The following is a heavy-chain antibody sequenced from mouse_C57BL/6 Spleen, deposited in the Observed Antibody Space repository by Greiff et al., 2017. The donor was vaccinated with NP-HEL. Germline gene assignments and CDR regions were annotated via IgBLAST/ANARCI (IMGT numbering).Heavy chain of an antibody. CDR3: ARPSFITTVVEGYFDV. Sequence: EVKLVESGGGLVKPGGSLKLSCAASGFTFSDYGMHWVRQAPEKGLEWVAYISSGSSTIYYADTVKGRFTISRDNAKNTLFLQMTSLRSEDTAMYYCARPSFITTVVEGYFDVWGTGTTVTVSS. V-gene: IGHV5-17*01. D-gene: IGHD1-1*01. CDR2: ISSGSSTI. J-gene: IGHJ1*03. CDR1: GFTFSDYG.